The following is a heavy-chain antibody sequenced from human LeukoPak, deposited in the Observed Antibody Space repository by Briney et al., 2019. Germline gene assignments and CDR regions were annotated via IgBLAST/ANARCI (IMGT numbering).Heavy chain of an antibody. J-gene: IGHJ4*02. CDR3: ARDGGSSWYFDY. V-gene: IGHV3-11*04. D-gene: IGHD6-13*01. Sequence: GGSLRLSCAAPGFTFSDYYMSWIRQAPGKGLEWVSYISSSGNSTYYSDSVRGRFTISRDNAKNSLHLQMNSLRAEDTAVYYCARDGGSSWYFDYWGQGTLATVSS. CDR1: GFTFSDYY. CDR2: ISSSGNST.